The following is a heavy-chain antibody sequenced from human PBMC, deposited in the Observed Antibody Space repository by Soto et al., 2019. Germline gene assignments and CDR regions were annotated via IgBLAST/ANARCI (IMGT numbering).Heavy chain of an antibody. D-gene: IGHD3-10*01. CDR1: GISLSNDRTG. CDR2: IFSNDEK. Sequence: SGPTLVNPTETLTLTCTVSGISLSNDRTGVSWIRQPPGKALEWLAHIFSNDEKSYSTSLKNRLTISKDTSRGQVVLIMTNMVPVDTGTYFCGRILRHNYFPTAYWGQGIQVTVSS. V-gene: IGHV2-26*01. J-gene: IGHJ4*02. CDR3: GRILRHNYFPTAY.